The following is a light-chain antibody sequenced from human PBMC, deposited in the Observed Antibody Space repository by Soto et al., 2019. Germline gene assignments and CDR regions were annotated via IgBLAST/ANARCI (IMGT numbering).Light chain of an antibody. Sequence: DIQITPSPSTLSSPLGDQVTITCRASQDISTWLAWYQQRPGKAPHLLIYDASRLQSGVPSRFTGSGSGTEFTLTVSRLQPDDFATYYCQHRVFGPGTRLEIK. J-gene: IGKJ5*01. CDR3: QHRV. CDR1: QDISTW. V-gene: IGKV1-5*01. CDR2: DAS.